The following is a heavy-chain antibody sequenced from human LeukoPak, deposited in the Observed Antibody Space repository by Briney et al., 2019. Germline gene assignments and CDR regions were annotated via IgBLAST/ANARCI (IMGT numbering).Heavy chain of an antibody. V-gene: IGHV4-59*01. CDR2: LFYGGTT. D-gene: IGHD1-7*01. J-gene: IGHJ4*02. CDR1: GGSISDYY. Sequence: PSETLSLTCTVSGGSISDYYWSWIRQPPGQGLEWIGFLFYGGTTNYNPSLKSRVSISVDTSKNQFSLNLTSVTAADTAVYYCARVLEELPVIWGQGSLVTVSS. CDR3: ARVLEELPVI.